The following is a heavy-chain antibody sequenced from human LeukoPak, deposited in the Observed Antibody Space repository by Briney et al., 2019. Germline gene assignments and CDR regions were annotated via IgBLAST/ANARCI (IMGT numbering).Heavy chain of an antibody. Sequence: SETLSLTCTVSGGSISSSSYYWGWIRQPPGKGLEWIGSIYYSGSTYYNPSLKSRVTISVDTSKNQFSLKLSSVTAADTAVYYCARGRIQLWRNDAFDIWGQGTMVTVSS. CDR3: ARGRIQLWRNDAFDI. V-gene: IGHV4-39*07. D-gene: IGHD5-18*01. J-gene: IGHJ3*02. CDR2: IYYSGST. CDR1: GGSISSSSYY.